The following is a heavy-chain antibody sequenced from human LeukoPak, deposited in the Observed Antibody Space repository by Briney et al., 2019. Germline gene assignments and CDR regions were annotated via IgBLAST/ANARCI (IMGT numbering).Heavy chain of an antibody. D-gene: IGHD2-15*01. Sequence: GGSLRLSCAASGFTFSSYDMSWVRQAPGKGLEWVSAISGRGGSTYYADSVKGRFTISRDNSKNTLYLQMNSLRAEDTAVYYCAKDSYSCYWHLVYWGQGTLVTVSS. CDR1: GFTFSSYD. CDR3: AKDSYSCYWHLVY. J-gene: IGHJ4*02. CDR2: ISGRGGST. V-gene: IGHV3-23*01.